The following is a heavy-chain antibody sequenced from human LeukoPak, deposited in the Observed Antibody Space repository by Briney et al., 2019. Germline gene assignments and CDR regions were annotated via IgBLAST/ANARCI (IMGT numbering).Heavy chain of an antibody. CDR1: GYTFINYG. CDR3: ARDRGDYYLVF. Sequence: ASVKVSCKGSGYTFINYGNTWVRQAPGQGLEWMGWIGRNNGNTKFAQKLQGRVTMTTDTSTTTAYMELRSLRSDDTAVYFCARDRGDYYLVFWGQGTLVSVSS. D-gene: IGHD6-25*01. J-gene: IGHJ4*02. V-gene: IGHV1-18*01. CDR2: IGRNNGNT.